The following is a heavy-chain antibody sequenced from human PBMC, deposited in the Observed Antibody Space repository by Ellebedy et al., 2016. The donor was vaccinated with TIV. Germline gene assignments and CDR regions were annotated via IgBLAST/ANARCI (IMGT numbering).Heavy chain of an antibody. CDR1: GFTFGDYA. V-gene: IGHV3-49*03. CDR3: TRDRELVVAAQFDY. Sequence: GGSLRLXXTTSGFTFGDYAMSWFRQPPGKGLEWVGFIRSKGYGGTTEYAASVKGRFTISTDDSKSIAYLQMNSLKTEDTAVYYCTRDRELVVAAQFDYWGQGTLVTVSS. J-gene: IGHJ4*02. CDR2: IRSKGYGGTT. D-gene: IGHD2-15*01.